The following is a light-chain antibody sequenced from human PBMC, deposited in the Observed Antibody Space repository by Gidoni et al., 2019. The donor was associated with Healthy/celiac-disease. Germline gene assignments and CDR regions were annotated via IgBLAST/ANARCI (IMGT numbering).Light chain of an antibody. CDR3: QQSYSTPRT. V-gene: IGKV1-39*01. CDR1: QSISSY. J-gene: IGKJ4*01. Sequence: DIQMTQSPSSLSASVGDRVTITCRASQSISSYLNLYQQKPGKAPKLLIYAASSLQSGVPSRFSGSGSETDFTLTISSLQPEDFATYYCQQSYSTPRTFGGGTKVEIK. CDR2: AAS.